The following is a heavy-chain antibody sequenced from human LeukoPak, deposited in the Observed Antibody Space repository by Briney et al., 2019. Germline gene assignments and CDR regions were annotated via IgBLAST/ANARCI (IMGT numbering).Heavy chain of an antibody. CDR2: IYYSGST. CDR3: ARREYYYGSEDFDWFDP. CDR1: GGSISSSSYY. V-gene: IGHV4-39*07. D-gene: IGHD3-10*01. J-gene: IGHJ5*02. Sequence: PSETLSLTCTVSGGSISSSSYYWGWIRQPPGKGLEWIGSIYYSGSTYYNPSLKSRVTISVDTSKNQFSLKLSSVTAADTAVYYCARREYYYGSEDFDWFDPWGQGTLVTVSS.